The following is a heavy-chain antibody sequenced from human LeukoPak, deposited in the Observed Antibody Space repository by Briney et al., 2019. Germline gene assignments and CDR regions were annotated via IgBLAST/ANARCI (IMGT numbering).Heavy chain of an antibody. Sequence: GGSLRLSCAASGFTFSSYAMHWVRQAPDKGLEWLAFIRNDRGEIYYADSVKGRFTISRDNSKNTLYLQMNSLRAEDTAVYYCASQPEERFQKRGYCSGGSCYVAYGMDVWGQGTTVTVSS. V-gene: IGHV3-30*02. CDR3: ASQPEERFQKRGYCSGGSCYVAYGMDV. J-gene: IGHJ6*02. CDR2: IRNDRGEI. D-gene: IGHD2-15*01. CDR1: GFTFSSYA.